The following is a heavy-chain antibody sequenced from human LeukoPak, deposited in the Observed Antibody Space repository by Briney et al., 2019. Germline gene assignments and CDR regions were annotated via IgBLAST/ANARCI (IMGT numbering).Heavy chain of an antibody. CDR3: LWGRSYYYFDS. CDR2: IYYSGRT. CDR1: GVSISTRNYY. V-gene: IGHV4-39*07. J-gene: IGHJ4*02. D-gene: IGHD3-10*01. Sequence: KSSETLSLTCTVSGVSISTRNYYWGWIRQPPGKGLEWIGSIYYSGRTYYNPSLKSRVTISVDTSKNQFSLKLSSVTAADTAVYYCLWGRSYYYFDSWGQGTLVTVSS.